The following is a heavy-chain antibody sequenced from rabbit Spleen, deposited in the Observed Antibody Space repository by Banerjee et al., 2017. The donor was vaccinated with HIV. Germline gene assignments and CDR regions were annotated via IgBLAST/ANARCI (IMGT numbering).Heavy chain of an antibody. Sequence: QSLEESGGDLVKPGASLTLTCKASGIDFSTYYYMCWVRQAPGKGLEWIACIVTVSANTYYASWAKGRFTITRSTSLNTVTLQMTSLTAADTATYFCARGDNNAGNGFNLWGPGTLVNVS. CDR1: GIDFSTYYY. V-gene: IGHV1S43*01. CDR2: IVTVSANT. D-gene: IGHD4-2*01. CDR3: ARGDNNAGNGFNL. J-gene: IGHJ4*01.